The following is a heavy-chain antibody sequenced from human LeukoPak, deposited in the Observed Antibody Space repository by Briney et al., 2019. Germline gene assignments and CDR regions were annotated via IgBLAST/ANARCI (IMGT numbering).Heavy chain of an antibody. V-gene: IGHV4-39*01. CDR1: GGSISSSSYY. CDR2: ISYSGNT. Sequence: SETLSLTCTVSGGSISSSSYYWDWIRQPPGKGLEWIGSISYSGNTYYNPSLESRVTVSVDTSKNQLSLELSSVTAADTAVYYCARGIVVAGTVFASRRGPIDYWGQGTLVTVSS. D-gene: IGHD6-19*01. CDR3: ARGIVVAGTVFASRRGPIDY. J-gene: IGHJ4*02.